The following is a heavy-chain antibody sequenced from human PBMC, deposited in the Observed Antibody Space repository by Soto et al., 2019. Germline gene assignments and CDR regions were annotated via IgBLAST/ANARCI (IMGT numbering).Heavy chain of an antibody. CDR1: GITFRKYW. CDR3: AIQDCTNDVCLEAAVTVGGALEY. V-gene: IGHV3-74*01. D-gene: IGHD2-8*01. CDR2: ISSDGTTT. J-gene: IGHJ4*02. Sequence: EVQLVESGGGLVQTGKALRLSCAASGITFRKYWMHWVRQAPGKGPVWVSYISSDGTTTDYADSVKGRFTISRDNAKNKLYLQMDSLRVEDTAVYYCAIQDCTNDVCLEAAVTVGGALEYWGQGAQVTVSS.